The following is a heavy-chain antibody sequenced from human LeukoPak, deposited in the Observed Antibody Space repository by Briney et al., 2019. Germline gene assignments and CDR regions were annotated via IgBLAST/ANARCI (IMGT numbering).Heavy chain of an antibody. CDR2: ISYDGSNK. V-gene: IGHV3-30-3*01. Sequence: GGSLRLSCAASGFTFSSYAMHWVRQAPGKGLEWVAVISYDGSNKYYADSVKGRFTISRDNSKNTLYLQMNSLRAEDTAVYYCARDGRVYDFWSGYLFDYWGQGTLVTVSS. J-gene: IGHJ4*02. D-gene: IGHD3-3*01. CDR3: ARDGRVYDFWSGYLFDY. CDR1: GFTFSSYA.